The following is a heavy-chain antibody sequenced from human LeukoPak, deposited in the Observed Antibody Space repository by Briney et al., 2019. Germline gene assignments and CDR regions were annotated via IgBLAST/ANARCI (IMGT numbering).Heavy chain of an antibody. CDR3: AREGQSADYGMTS. CDR1: GGSISSYY. J-gene: IGHJ6*04. Sequence: SETLSLTCTVSGGSISSYYWSWIRQPPGKGLEWIGYIYYSGSTNYNPSLKSRVTISVDTSKNQFSLKLSSVTAADTAVYYCAREGQSADYGMTSGAKGPRSPSPQ. CDR2: IYYSGST. D-gene: IGHD2-2*01. V-gene: IGHV4-59*01.